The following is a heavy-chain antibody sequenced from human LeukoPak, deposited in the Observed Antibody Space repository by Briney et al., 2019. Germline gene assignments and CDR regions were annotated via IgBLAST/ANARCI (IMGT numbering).Heavy chain of an antibody. CDR2: INPNSGGT. CDR1: GYTFTGYY. J-gene: IGHJ4*02. V-gene: IGHV1-2*02. Sequence: GASVKVSCKASGYTFTGYYMHWVRQAPGQGLEWMGWINPNSGGTNYAQKFQGRVTMTRDTSISTAYMELSRLRSDDTAVYYCAVTQVAVVRVQTSLGFGYWGQGTLVTVSS. D-gene: IGHD6-19*01. CDR3: AVTQVAVVRVQTSLGFGY.